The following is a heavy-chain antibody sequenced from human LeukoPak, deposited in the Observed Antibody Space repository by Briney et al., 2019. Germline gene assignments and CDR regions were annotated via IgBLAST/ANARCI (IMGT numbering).Heavy chain of an antibody. CDR2: ISWNSGSI. CDR3: AKDGGYSSSWYYYGMDV. D-gene: IGHD6-13*01. Sequence: SLRLSCAASGFTFDDYAMHWVRQAPGKGLEWVSGISWNSGSIGYADSVKGRFTISRDNAKNSLYLQMNSLGAEDTALYYCAKDGGYSSSWYYYGMDVWGQGTTVTVSS. CDR1: GFTFDDYA. J-gene: IGHJ6*02. V-gene: IGHV3-9*01.